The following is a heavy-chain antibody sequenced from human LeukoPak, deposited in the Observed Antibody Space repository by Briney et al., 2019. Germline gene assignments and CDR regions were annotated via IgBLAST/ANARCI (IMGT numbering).Heavy chain of an antibody. CDR1: GYTFIGYY. CDR3: ARGLDYDFWSGYPGWFDP. Sequence: ASVKVSCKASGYTFIGYYMHWVRQAPGQGLEWMGWINPNSGGTNYAQKFQGRVTMTRDTSISTAYMELSRLRSDDTAVYYCARGLDYDFWSGYPGWFDPWGQGTLVTVSS. V-gene: IGHV1-2*02. CDR2: INPNSGGT. J-gene: IGHJ5*02. D-gene: IGHD3-3*01.